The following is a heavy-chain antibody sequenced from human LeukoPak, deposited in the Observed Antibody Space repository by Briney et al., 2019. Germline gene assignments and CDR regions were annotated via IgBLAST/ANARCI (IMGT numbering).Heavy chain of an antibody. CDR2: IIPIFGTA. J-gene: IGHJ6*02. Sequence: SVKVSCKASGGTFSSYAISWVRQTPGQGLEWMGGIIPIFGTANYAQKFQGRVTITAAESTSTAYMELSSLGSEDTAVYYCARWSWFGAPHYYYYGMDVWGQGTTVTVSS. V-gene: IGHV1-69*13. CDR1: GGTFSSYA. CDR3: ARWSWFGAPHYYYYGMDV. D-gene: IGHD3-10*01.